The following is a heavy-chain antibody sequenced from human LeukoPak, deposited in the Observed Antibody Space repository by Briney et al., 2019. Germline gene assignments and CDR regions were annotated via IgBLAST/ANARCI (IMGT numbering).Heavy chain of an antibody. CDR3: AKTNGYYSD. J-gene: IGHJ4*02. CDR2: ISGSGGTT. D-gene: IGHD3-22*01. Sequence: GGSLRLSCAASGFTFSSYGMNWVRQAPGKGLEWVSGISGSGGTTYYADSVKGRFTISRDNSKNSLSLQVSSLRAEDTAVYYCAKTNGYYSDWGQGILVTVSS. V-gene: IGHV3-23*01. CDR1: GFTFSSYG.